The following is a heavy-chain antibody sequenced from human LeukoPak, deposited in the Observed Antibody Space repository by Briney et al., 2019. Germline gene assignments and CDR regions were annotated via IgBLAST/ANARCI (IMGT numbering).Heavy chain of an antibody. CDR2: ISWNSGSI. CDR3: AKGRGWELPYYFDY. V-gene: IGHV3-9*01. J-gene: IGHJ4*02. CDR1: GFSISSYW. D-gene: IGHD1-26*01. Sequence: PGGSLRLSCAASGFSISSYWMHWVRQVPGKGLEWVSGISWNSGSIGYADSVKGRFTISRDNAKNSLYLQMNSLRAEDTALYYCAKGRGWELPYYFDYWGQGTLVTVSS.